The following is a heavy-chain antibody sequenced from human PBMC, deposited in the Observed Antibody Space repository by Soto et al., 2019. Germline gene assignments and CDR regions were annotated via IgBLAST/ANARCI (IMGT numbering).Heavy chain of an antibody. J-gene: IGHJ5*02. Sequence: PGGSLRLSCAASGFTFSSYEMNWVRQAPGKGLEWVSYISSSGSTIYYADSVKGRFTTSRDNAKNSLYLQMNGLRAEDTAVYYCARGRITMVRGVRWFDPWGQGTLVTVSS. CDR1: GFTFSSYE. D-gene: IGHD3-10*01. CDR3: ARGRITMVRGVRWFDP. V-gene: IGHV3-48*03. CDR2: ISSSGSTI.